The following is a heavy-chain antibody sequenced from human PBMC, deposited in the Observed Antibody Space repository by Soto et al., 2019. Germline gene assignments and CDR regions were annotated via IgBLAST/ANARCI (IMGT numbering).Heavy chain of an antibody. CDR3: ASRYGPGEFDQ. J-gene: IGHJ4*02. Sequence: QLQLEESGPGLVKSSETLSLTCSVSGDSISSSSYYWGWIRQSPGGGLEWIGNIHGDGGAQYNPSLRSRGIISVDTSANQFSLRLTSVSAADRAVYSCASRYGPGEFDQWGQGPLVTVSS. CDR2: IHGDGGA. CDR1: GDSISSSSYY. V-gene: IGHV4-39*01. D-gene: IGHD3-9*01.